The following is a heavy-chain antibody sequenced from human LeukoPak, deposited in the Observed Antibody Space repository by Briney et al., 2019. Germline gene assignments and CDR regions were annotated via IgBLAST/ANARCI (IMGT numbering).Heavy chain of an antibody. D-gene: IGHD3-3*01. Sequence: SETLSLTCAVYGGSFSGYYWSWIRQPPGKGLEWIGEINHSGSTNYNPSLKSRVTISVDTSKNQFSLKLSSVTAADTAVYYCARGPLRSGYYRPNWFDPWGQGTLVTVSS. CDR3: ARGPLRSGYYRPNWFDP. V-gene: IGHV4-34*01. J-gene: IGHJ5*02. CDR2: INHSGST. CDR1: GGSFSGYY.